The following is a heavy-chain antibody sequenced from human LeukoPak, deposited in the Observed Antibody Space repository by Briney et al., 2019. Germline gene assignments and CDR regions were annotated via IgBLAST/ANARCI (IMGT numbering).Heavy chain of an antibody. Sequence: GGSLRLSCAASGFTFSSYSMNWVRQAPGKGLEWVSSISSSSSYIYYADSVKGRFTISRDNAKNSLYLQMNSLRAEDTAVYYCARDQSYSSSWYDRTSEDAFDIWGQGTMVTVSS. J-gene: IGHJ3*02. CDR3: ARDQSYSSSWYDRTSEDAFDI. V-gene: IGHV3-21*01. CDR2: ISSSSSYI. CDR1: GFTFSSYS. D-gene: IGHD6-13*01.